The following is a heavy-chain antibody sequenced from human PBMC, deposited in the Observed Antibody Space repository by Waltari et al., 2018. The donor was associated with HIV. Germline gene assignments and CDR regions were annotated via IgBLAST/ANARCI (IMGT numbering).Heavy chain of an antibody. CDR1: GGTFSSYA. CDR2: IIPSSGTT. J-gene: IGHJ5*02. D-gene: IGHD3-3*01. CDR3: ARLGRSRFLEWSPFDP. Sequence: QVQLVQSGAEVKKPGSSVKVSCKPSGGTFSSYATRWLRPAPGQGPEWLGGIIPSSGTTNYAKKCPGIVRITADESTSTANMELNSLKSEDTAVYYCARLGRSRFLEWSPFDPWGQGTLVTVSS. V-gene: IGHV1-69*12.